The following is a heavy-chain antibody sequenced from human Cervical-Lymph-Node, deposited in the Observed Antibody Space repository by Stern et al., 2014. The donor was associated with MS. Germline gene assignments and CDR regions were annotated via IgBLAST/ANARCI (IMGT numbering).Heavy chain of an antibody. J-gene: IGHJ4*02. V-gene: IGHV4-34*01. CDR3: ASRIQRNNYYRDN. CDR2: INHSGST. D-gene: IGHD1/OR15-1a*01. CDR1: GGSFSGYF. Sequence: QVQLQQWGAGLLKPSETLSLTCAVYGGSFSGYFWSWIRQSPGKGLEWVGDINHSGSTNHNPSLKSRVTISVDTSKNQFSLKLNSVTAADTAVYYCASRIQRNNYYRDNWGQGTLVTVSS.